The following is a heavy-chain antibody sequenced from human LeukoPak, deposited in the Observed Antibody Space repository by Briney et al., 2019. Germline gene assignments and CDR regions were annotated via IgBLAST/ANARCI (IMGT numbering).Heavy chain of an antibody. V-gene: IGHV4-38-2*02. CDR2: IYHSGST. Sequence: SGTLSLTCTVSGYSISSGYYWGWIRQPPGKGLEWIGSIYHSGSTYYNPSLKSRVTISVDTSKNQFSLKLSSVTAADTAVYYCARGRGNSIRTLMRFDYWGQGTLVTVSS. CDR1: GYSISSGYY. D-gene: IGHD6-13*01. CDR3: ARGRGNSIRTLMRFDY. J-gene: IGHJ4*02.